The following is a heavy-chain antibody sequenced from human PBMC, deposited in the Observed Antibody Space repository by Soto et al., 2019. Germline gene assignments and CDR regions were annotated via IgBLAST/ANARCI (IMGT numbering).Heavy chain of an antibody. CDR1: GFTFSSHG. J-gene: IGHJ4*02. Sequence: QVQLVESGGGVVQPGRSLRLSCVASGFTFSSHGMHWVRQAPGKGLEWVAVIWSDGSNTYYADSVKGRFTISRDNSKNTVYLQMNSLRAEDSAVYYCARDGLDDYGSSDYCFDYWGQGTLVTVSS. CDR3: ARDGLDDYGSSDYCFDY. CDR2: IWSDGSNT. V-gene: IGHV3-33*01. D-gene: IGHD3-22*01.